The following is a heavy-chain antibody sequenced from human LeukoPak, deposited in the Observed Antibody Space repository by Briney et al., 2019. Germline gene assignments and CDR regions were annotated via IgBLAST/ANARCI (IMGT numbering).Heavy chain of an antibody. V-gene: IGHV3-21*06. CDR2: IDSSGGYM. J-gene: IGHJ4*02. Sequence: GGSLRLSCAASGFTFSSYAITWIRQPPGKGLEWVSSIDSSGGYMFYADSVKGRFIISRDNAKDSLYLQMNSLRVEDTAVYYCLRGDRRDYWGQGTLVTVSS. CDR1: GFTFSSYA. CDR3: LRGDRRDY.